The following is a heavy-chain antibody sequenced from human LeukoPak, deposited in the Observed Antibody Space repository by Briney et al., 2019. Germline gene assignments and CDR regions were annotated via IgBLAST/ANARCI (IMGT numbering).Heavy chain of an antibody. CDR3: ARDQSNFNWFDP. CDR1: GFTFSSYA. V-gene: IGHV3-23*01. J-gene: IGHJ5*02. D-gene: IGHD4-11*01. Sequence: GGSLRLSCAASGFTFSSYAVSWVRQAPGKGLEWVSGISSSGGNTYHTDSVKGRFTISRDNSKNTLYLQMNSLRAEDTAVYYCARDQSNFNWFDPWGQGTLVTVSS. CDR2: ISSSGGNT.